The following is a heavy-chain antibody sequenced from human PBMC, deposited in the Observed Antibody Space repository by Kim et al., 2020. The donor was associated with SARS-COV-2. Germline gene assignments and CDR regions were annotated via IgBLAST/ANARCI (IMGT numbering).Heavy chain of an antibody. CDR3: ARNLVGDTDLGP. J-gene: IGHJ5*02. CDR1: GFTFSSHV. D-gene: IGHD1-26*01. Sequence: GGSLRLSCAASGFTFSSHVMHWVRQALCKVWEWVALISYEGSTQKYTDSVKGRFTVSRDNSKNTLFLQMNSLRPEDTAVYYCARNLVGDTDLGPWGQGTLVTVSS. V-gene: IGHV3-30*03. CDR2: ISYEGSTQ.